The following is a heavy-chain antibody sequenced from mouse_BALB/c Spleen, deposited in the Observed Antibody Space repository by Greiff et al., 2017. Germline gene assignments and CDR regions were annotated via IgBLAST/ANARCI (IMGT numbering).Heavy chain of an antibody. D-gene: IGHD2-14*01. Sequence: VQLQESAAELARPGASVKMSCKASGYTFTSYTMHWVKQRPGQGLEWIGYINPSSGYTEYNQKFKDKTTLTADKSSSTAYMQLSSLTSEDSAVYYCARWRYDRFFDYWGQGTTLTVSS. CDR3: ARWRYDRFFDY. J-gene: IGHJ2*01. CDR1: GYTFTSYT. CDR2: INPSSGYT. V-gene: IGHV1-4*02.